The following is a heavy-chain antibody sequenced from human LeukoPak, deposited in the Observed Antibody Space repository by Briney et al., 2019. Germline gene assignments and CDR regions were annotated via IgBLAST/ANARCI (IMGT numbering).Heavy chain of an antibody. V-gene: IGHV3-30*18. Sequence: GGSLRLSCAASGFTFSNYGMHWVRQAPGKGLEWVAVISYDGSDKYYADSVKDRFTISRDNSKSTLYLQLNSLRAEDTAVYYCVKAVYAEWSLFDYWGQGTLVTVSS. CDR1: GFTFSNYG. CDR3: VKAVYAEWSLFDY. D-gene: IGHD3-3*01. CDR2: ISYDGSDK. J-gene: IGHJ4*02.